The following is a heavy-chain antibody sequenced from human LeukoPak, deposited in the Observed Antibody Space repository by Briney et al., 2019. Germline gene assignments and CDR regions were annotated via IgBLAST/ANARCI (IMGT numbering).Heavy chain of an antibody. CDR3: ASVHYYGSGNYYNGVDY. D-gene: IGHD3-10*01. Sequence: PGGCLRLSCAASGFTFSSYSMNWVRQAPGKGLEWVSSISSSSSYIYYADSVKGRFTISRDNAKISLYLQMNSLRAEDTALYYCASVHYYGSGNYYNGVDYWGQGTLVTVSS. CDR2: ISSSSSYI. CDR1: GFTFSSYS. J-gene: IGHJ4*02. V-gene: IGHV3-21*01.